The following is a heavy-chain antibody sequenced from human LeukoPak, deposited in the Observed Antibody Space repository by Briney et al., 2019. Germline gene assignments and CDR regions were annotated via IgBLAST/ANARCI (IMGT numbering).Heavy chain of an antibody. D-gene: IGHD2/OR15-2a*01. J-gene: IGHJ6*02. CDR1: GFTIGPYA. CDR3: ATWAFYHNLDV. CDR2: IKADGSGT. V-gene: IGHV3-43*02. Sequence: GGSLRLSCAASGFTIGPYAMHWVRQGPGRGLVWVSVIKADGSGTFYADSVRGRFTTSRDNNKNSLYLQMNSLTSEDTALYYCATWAFYHNLDVWGQGTTVIVSS.